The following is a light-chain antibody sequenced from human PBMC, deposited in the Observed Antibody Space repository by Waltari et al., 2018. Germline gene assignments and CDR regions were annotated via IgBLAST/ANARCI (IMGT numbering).Light chain of an antibody. CDR3: SSFTSLRSVI. CDR2: DVP. J-gene: IGLJ2*01. CDR1: TDNF. Sequence: QSALTQPASVSGSPGQSITITCTGTTDNFVSWYQLHPGNPPRLILSDVPSRPSGAPSRFSGSKSGDTASLTISGVQAEDEAHYYCSSFTSLRSVIFGGGTTLTVL. V-gene: IGLV2-14*01.